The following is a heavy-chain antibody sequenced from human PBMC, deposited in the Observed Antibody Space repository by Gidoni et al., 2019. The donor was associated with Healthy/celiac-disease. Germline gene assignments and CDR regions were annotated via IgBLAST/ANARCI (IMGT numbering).Heavy chain of an antibody. CDR1: GGSFSGYY. V-gene: IGHV4-34*01. CDR2: INHSVST. J-gene: IGHJ4*02. D-gene: IGHD3-22*01. Sequence: QVQLQQWGAGLLKPSETLSLTCAVYGGSFSGYYWSWIRQPPGKGLEWIGEINHSVSTNYNPSLKSRVTISVDTSKNQFSLKLSSVTAADTAVYYCARGQPHGDSSGYYVTFDYWGQGTLVTVSS. CDR3: ARGQPHGDSSGYYVTFDY.